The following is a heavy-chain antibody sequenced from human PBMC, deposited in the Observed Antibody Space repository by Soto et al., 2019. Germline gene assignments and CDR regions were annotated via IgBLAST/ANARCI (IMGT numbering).Heavy chain of an antibody. CDR1: GGSFSGYY. CDR3: ARALAVAKSSNWFDP. D-gene: IGHD6-19*01. Sequence: QVQLQQWGAGLLKPSETLSLTCAVYGGSFSGYYWSWIRQPPGQGLEWIGEINHSGSTNYNPTLKSRVTISVDTSQNQFSPELSSVTAAGTAVYYCARALAVAKSSNWFDPWGQGTLVTVSS. V-gene: IGHV4-34*01. J-gene: IGHJ5*02. CDR2: INHSGST.